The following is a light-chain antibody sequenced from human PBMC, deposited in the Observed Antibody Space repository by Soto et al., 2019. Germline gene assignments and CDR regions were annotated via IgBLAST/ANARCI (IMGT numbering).Light chain of an antibody. CDR3: CSYAGSDTYV. Sequence: QSVLTQPASVSGSPGQLITISCTGTSSDVGSYDLVSWYQQHPGKAPKLMIYDVTKRPSGVSNRFSGSKSGNTASLTISGLQAEDEADYYCCSYAGSDTYVFGTGTKVTVL. CDR2: DVT. J-gene: IGLJ1*01. CDR1: SSDVGSYDL. V-gene: IGLV2-23*02.